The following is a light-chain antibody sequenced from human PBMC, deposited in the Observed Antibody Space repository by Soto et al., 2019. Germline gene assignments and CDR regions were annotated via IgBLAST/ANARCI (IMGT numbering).Light chain of an antibody. V-gene: IGKV3-15*01. CDR1: QSVSSK. CDR2: GAS. CDR3: QQYNTWTGT. J-gene: IGKJ1*01. Sequence: EIGLTQSPGTLSVSPGERATLSCRASQSVSSKLAWYQQKPGQAPRLLFYGASTGATGIPARFSGSGSETEFTLSISSLQSEDFAVSYCQQYNTWTGTFGQGTKV.